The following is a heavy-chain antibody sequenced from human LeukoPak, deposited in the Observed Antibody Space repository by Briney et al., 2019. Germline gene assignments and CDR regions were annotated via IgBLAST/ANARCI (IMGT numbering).Heavy chain of an antibody. J-gene: IGHJ4*02. V-gene: IGHV3-23*01. CDR1: GFTFSSYA. Sequence: HAGGSLRLSCAASGFTFSSYAMSWVRQAPGKGLEWVSAISGSGGSTYYADSVKGRFTISRDNSKNTLYLQMNSLRAEDTAVYYCAKDQWLVRGTFDYWGQGTLVTVSS. D-gene: IGHD6-19*01. CDR3: AKDQWLVRGTFDY. CDR2: ISGSGGST.